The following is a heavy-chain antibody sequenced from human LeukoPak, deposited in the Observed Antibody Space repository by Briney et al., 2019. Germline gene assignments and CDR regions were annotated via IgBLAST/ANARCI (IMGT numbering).Heavy chain of an antibody. J-gene: IGHJ4*02. V-gene: IGHV4-61*02. CDR2: IYTSGTT. CDR3: ARGAPSDY. Sequence: SETLSLTCTVSGGSISSGSISSYYWSWVRQPAGKGLEWIGRIYTSGTTNYSPSLKSRVTMSVDTSKNQFSLKLNSVTAADTAVYNCARGAPSDYWGQGTLVTVSS. CDR1: GGSISSGSISSYY.